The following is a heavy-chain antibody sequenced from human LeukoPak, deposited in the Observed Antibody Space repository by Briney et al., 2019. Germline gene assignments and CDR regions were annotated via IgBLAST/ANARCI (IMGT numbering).Heavy chain of an antibody. J-gene: IGHJ3*02. V-gene: IGHV3-43*02. CDR3: AKDITRGSYYGSGKGNDAFDI. Sequence: PGGSLRLSCAASGFTFDDYAMHWVRQAPGKGLEWVSLISGDGGGTYYAESVKGRFTTSRDNSKNSLYLQMNSLRTEDTALYYCAKDITRGSYYGSGKGNDAFDIWGQGTMVTVSS. CDR1: GFTFDDYA. CDR2: ISGDGGGT. D-gene: IGHD3-10*01.